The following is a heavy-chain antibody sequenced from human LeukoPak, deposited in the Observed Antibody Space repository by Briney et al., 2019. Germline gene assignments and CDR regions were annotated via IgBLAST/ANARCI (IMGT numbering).Heavy chain of an antibody. CDR2: IKKDGSEK. CDR3: ASGDVFDM. CDR1: GLTFSDYW. Sequence: GGSLRLSCVVSGLTFSDYWMSWVRQAPGKGLEWVANIKKDGSEKKYVDSVKGRFTISRGNAKNSLYLQMSGLRVEDTAVYYCASGDVFDMWGQGTMVTVSS. V-gene: IGHV3-7*01. J-gene: IGHJ3*02.